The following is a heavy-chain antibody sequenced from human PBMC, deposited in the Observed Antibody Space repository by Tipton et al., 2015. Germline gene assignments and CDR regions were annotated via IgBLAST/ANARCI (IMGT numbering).Heavy chain of an antibody. CDR2: ISGTGART. V-gene: IGHV3-23*01. CDR1: GFTFDKHA. CDR3: AKGGEYSGYDLFDY. Sequence: SLRLSCAASGFTFDKHAMTWVRQAPGKGLEWVSAISGTGARTYYADSVKGRFTISRDNSKNTLYLQMNSLRADDTAVYYCAKGGEYSGYDLFDYWGQGTLVTVSS. D-gene: IGHD5-12*01. J-gene: IGHJ4*02.